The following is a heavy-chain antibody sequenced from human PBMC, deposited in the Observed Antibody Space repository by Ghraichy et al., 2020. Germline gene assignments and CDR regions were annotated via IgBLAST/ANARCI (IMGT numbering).Heavy chain of an antibody. V-gene: IGHV3-23*01. Sequence: GESLNISCTASGFTFSSYAMNWVRQAPGKGLEWVSAISGEDGNIWYYADSVKGRFTISRDNSKNTLFLQLHSLRAEDSALYYFMKGGAGVPAWGQGTLVTVSS. J-gene: IGHJ5*02. CDR1: GFTFSSYA. CDR3: MKGGAGVPA. D-gene: IGHD3-10*01. CDR2: ISGEDGNI.